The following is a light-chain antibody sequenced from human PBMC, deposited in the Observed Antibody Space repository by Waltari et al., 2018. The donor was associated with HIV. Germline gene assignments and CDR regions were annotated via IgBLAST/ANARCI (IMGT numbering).Light chain of an antibody. CDR2: DVN. CDR1: SSDVVDYNY. V-gene: IGLV2-11*01. CDR3: CSYADKYTWV. Sequence: QSALTQPRSVSGSPGQSVTISCTGTSSDVVDYNYVSWYQQHPGKAPKLMIFDVNKRPSGVPDRFSGSKSGNTASLTISGLQAEDEADYYCCSYADKYTWVFGGGTKLTVL. J-gene: IGLJ3*02.